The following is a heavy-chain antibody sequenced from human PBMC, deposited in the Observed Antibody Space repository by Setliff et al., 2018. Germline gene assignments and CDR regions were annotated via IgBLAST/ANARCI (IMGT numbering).Heavy chain of an antibody. J-gene: IGHJ6*03. V-gene: IGHV1-69*06. CDR2: IIPIFGTA. D-gene: IGHD2-2*01. CDR1: GGTFSSYA. CDR3: ARDCRDIVVVPAAMSNDYYYYYYMDV. Sequence: ASVKVSCKASGGTFSSYAISWVRQAPGQGLEWMGGIIPIFGTANYAQKFQGRVTITADKSTSTAYMELSSLRSEDTAAYYCARDCRDIVVVPAAMSNDYYYYYYMDVWGKGTTVTVSS.